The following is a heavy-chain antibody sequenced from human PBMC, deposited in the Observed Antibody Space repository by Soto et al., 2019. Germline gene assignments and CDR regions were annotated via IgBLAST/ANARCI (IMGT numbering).Heavy chain of an antibody. J-gene: IGHJ6*03. D-gene: IGHD3-9*01. CDR2: VYYTGST. V-gene: IGHV4-59*08. CDR1: GGYISNFY. Sequence: SETLSLTCTVSGGYISNFYWSWIRQPPGKGLEWIGYVYYTGSTSYNPSLKRRVTFAADSSRGQFSLRLNSVTAADTAVYYCARTVLGPDLLADSFVDYYYYMDVWGQGTTVTVSS. CDR3: ARTVLGPDLLADSFVDYYYYMDV.